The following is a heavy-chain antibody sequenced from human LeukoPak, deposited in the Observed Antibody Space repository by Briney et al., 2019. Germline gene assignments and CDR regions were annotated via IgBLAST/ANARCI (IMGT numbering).Heavy chain of an antibody. CDR2: IYYSGTT. CDR3: ARQTAKNVDTARFDS. D-gene: IGHD5-18*01. CDR1: GGSINNYY. Sequence: SETLSLTCAISGGSINNYYWSWIRQPPGKGLEWVGYIYYSGTTNYSPSLNSRVHISLDTAKNQFSLRLSSVTAADTAVYYCARQTAKNVDTARFDSWGQGTLVTVSS. J-gene: IGHJ4*02. V-gene: IGHV4-59*08.